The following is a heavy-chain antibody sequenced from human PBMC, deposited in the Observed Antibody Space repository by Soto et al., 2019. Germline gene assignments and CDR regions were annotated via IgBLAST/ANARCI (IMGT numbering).Heavy chain of an antibody. CDR3: ARQSSSGWWPTIGYYYYGMDV. CDR2: IYPGDSDT. J-gene: IGHJ6*02. D-gene: IGHD6-19*01. Sequence: XESLKISREGSGYSFTSYWLGWVRQMPGKGLEWMGIIYPGDSDTRYSPSFQGQVTISADKSISTAYLQWSSLKASDTAMYYCARQSSSGWWPTIGYYYYGMDVWGQGTTVTVSS. CDR1: GYSFTSYW. V-gene: IGHV5-51*01.